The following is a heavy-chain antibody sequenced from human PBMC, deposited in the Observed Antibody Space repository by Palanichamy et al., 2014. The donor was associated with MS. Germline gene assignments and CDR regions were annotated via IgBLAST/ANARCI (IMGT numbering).Heavy chain of an antibody. CDR3: ASTDYGDYYFDY. V-gene: IGHV4-59*01. CDR1: GSSQISYY. J-gene: IGHJ4*02. Sequence: GSSQISYYWSWIRQPPGKGLEWIGHIYYSGSTNYNAPLKSRVTMAVDTSKSQFSLKLSSVTAADTAVYYCASTDYGDYYFDYWGQGILVTVSS. CDR2: IYYSGST. D-gene: IGHD4-17*01.